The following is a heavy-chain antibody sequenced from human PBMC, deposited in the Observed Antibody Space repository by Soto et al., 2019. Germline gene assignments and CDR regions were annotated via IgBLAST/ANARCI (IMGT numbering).Heavy chain of an antibody. V-gene: IGHV3-30*03. CDR3: ARDWVWFGAHPIDY. J-gene: IGHJ4*02. CDR2: ISSDGSNK. Sequence: QVQLVESGGGVVQTGRSLRLSCAASRFTFGNYGMHWVRQAPGKGLEWVAVISSDGSNKYYADSVKGRFTISRDNSENTLFLQMNNLRTEDTAVYYCARDWVWFGAHPIDYWGQGTLVTVSS. CDR1: RFTFGNYG. D-gene: IGHD3-10*01.